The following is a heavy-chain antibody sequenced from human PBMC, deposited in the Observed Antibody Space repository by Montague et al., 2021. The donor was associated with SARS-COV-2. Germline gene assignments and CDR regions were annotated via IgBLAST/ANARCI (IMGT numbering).Heavy chain of an antibody. CDR2: IYYSGST. V-gene: IGHV4-59*08. J-gene: IGHJ5*02. D-gene: IGHD6-19*01. Sequence: SETLSLTCTVSGGAMGSYYWSWIRQPPGKGLEWIGNIYYSGSTNXXPSLKSLVTISVDTSKNQFSLKLSSVTAADTAAYYCARHGCSSGRHRCGFDPWGQGTLVMVSS. CDR3: ARHGCSSGRHRCGFDP. CDR1: GGAMGSYY.